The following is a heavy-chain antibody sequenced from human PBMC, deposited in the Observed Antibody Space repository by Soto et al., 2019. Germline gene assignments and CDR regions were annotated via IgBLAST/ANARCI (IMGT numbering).Heavy chain of an antibody. Sequence: GGSLRLSCAGTGFNFGGYAMSWVRQAPGKGLEWVSTLSGDGSRAYYADSVRGRFTVARDNSKSTLYLRMNSLRADDTAIYYCAKRGGYAISFYDSWGQGTLVTVSS. CDR2: LSGDGSRA. V-gene: IGHV3-23*01. CDR3: AKRGGYAISFYDS. CDR1: GFNFGGYA. J-gene: IGHJ4*02. D-gene: IGHD3-16*01.